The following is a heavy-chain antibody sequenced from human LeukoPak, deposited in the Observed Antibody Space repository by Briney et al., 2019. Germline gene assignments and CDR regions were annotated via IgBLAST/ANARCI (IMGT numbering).Heavy chain of an antibody. D-gene: IGHD4-23*01. V-gene: IGHV4-61*05. CDR3: ARAYGPNSPLY. CDR2: IYYSGST. J-gene: IGHJ4*02. CDR1: GGSTGSSSYY. Sequence: SETLSLTCTLSGGSTGSSSYYWGWIRQPPGQGLEWIGYIYYSGSTDYNPSLKSRVTLSVDTSKNQFSLRLRSVTAADTAVYYCARAYGPNSPLYWGQGTLVTVSS.